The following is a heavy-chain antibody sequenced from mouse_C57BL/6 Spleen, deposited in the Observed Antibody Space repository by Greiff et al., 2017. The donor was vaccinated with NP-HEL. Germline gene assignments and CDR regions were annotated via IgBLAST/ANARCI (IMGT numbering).Heavy chain of an antibody. J-gene: IGHJ2*01. CDR2: ISYDGSN. V-gene: IGHV3-6*01. CDR1: GYSITSGYY. CDR3: ARMGLYDGFFDY. Sequence: DVKLQESGPGLVKPSQSLSLTCSVTGYSITSGYYWNWIRQFPGNKLEWMGYISYDGSNNYNPSLKNRISITRDTSKNQFFLKLNSVTTEDTATYYCARMGLYDGFFDYWGQGTTLTVSS. D-gene: IGHD2-3*01.